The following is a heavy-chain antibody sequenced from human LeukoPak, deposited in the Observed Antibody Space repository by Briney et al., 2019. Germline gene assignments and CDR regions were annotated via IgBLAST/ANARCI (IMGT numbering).Heavy chain of an antibody. Sequence: PGRSLRLSCAASGFTFSSYGMHWVRQAPGKGLEWVAVIWFDGSNKYYADSVKGRFTISRDNSKNTLYLQMNSLRAEDTAVYYCARGGGGVYFGVFDIWGQGTMVTVSS. V-gene: IGHV3-33*01. CDR2: IWFDGSNK. J-gene: IGHJ3*02. CDR1: GFTFSSYG. D-gene: IGHD2-8*02. CDR3: ARGGGGVYFGVFDI.